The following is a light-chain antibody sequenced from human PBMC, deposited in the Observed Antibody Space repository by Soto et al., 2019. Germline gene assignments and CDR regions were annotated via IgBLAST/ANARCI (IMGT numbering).Light chain of an antibody. J-gene: IGKJ2*01. CDR1: QSVSSSY. V-gene: IGKV3-20*01. CDR2: GAS. Sequence: EIVLTQSPGTLSLSPGERATLSCRASQSVSSSYLAWYQQKPGQAPRLLIYGASSRATGIPDRFSGSGSGTDSTLTISRLEPEDFAVYYCQQYGRSPPYTVRQGTKLEIK. CDR3: QQYGRSPPYT.